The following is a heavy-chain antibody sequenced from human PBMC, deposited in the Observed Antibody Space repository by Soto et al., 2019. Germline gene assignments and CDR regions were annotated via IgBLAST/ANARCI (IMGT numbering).Heavy chain of an antibody. CDR3: AKDPNVDIVATAGDAFDI. D-gene: IGHD5-12*01. J-gene: IGHJ3*02. Sequence: GGSLRLSCAASGFTFSSYGMHRVRQAPGKGLEWVAVISYDGSNKYYADSVKGRFTISRDNSKNTLYLQMNSLRAEDTAVYYCAKDPNVDIVATAGDAFDIWGQGTMVTVSS. CDR1: GFTFSSYG. V-gene: IGHV3-30*18. CDR2: ISYDGSNK.